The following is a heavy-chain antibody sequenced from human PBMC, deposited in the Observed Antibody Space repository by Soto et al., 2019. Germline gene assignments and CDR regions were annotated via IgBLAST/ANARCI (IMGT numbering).Heavy chain of an antibody. V-gene: IGHV1-69*13. CDR1: GGTFSSYA. CDR3: ARGHGGNFFDY. J-gene: IGHJ4*02. D-gene: IGHD2-15*01. CDR2: IIPIFGTA. Sequence: SVKVSCQASGGTFSSYASSWVRQAPGQGLEWMGGIIPIFGTANYAQKFQGRVTITADESTSTAYMELSSLRSEDTAVYYCARGHGGNFFDYWGQGTLVTVSS.